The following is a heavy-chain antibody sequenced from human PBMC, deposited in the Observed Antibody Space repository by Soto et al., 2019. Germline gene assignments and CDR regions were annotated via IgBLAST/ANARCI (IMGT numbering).Heavy chain of an antibody. D-gene: IGHD6-13*01. J-gene: IGHJ4*02. CDR1: GFTFSSYA. CDR3: ATTIAAAGGYYFNY. CDR2: INNNGGST. V-gene: IGHV3-64*01. Sequence: PGGSLRLSCAASGFTFSSYAMHWVRQAPGKGLEYVSTINNNGGSTHYANSVKGRFTISRDNSKNTLYLQMGSLRAEDMAVYYCATTIAAAGGYYFNYWGQGTLVTVSS.